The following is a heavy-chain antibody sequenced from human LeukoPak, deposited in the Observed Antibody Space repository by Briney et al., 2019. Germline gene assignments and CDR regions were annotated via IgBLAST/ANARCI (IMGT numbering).Heavy chain of an antibody. D-gene: IGHD1-26*01. J-gene: IGHJ4*02. Sequence: GASVKVSCKASGGTFSSYAISWVRQAPGQGLEWMGWISPYNENTKYLQMLQGRVTLTTDTSTSTAYMELRSLTSDDTAVYYCAREESIGRYQFLHDYWGQGTLVTVSS. V-gene: IGHV1-18*01. CDR3: AREESIGRYQFLHDY. CDR1: GGTFSSYA. CDR2: ISPYNENT.